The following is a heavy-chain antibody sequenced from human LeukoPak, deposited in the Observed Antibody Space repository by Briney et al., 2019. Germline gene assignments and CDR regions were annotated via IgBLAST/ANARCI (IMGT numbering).Heavy chain of an antibody. V-gene: IGHV3-53*01. CDR1: GFTVSSNY. CDR2: IYSGGST. CDR3: ARDNYGKNYFDY. J-gene: IGHJ4*02. Sequence: PGGSLRLSCAASGFTVSSNYMTWVRQAPGKGLEWVSIIYSGGSTSYADSVKGRFTISRDISKNTLYLQMNSLRAEDTAVYYCARDNYGKNYFDYWGQGTLVTVSS. D-gene: IGHD3-10*01.